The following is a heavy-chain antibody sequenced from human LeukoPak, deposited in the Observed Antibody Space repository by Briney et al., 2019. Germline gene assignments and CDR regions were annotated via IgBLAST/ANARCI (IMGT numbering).Heavy chain of an antibody. CDR1: RFTFSSYS. J-gene: IGHJ4*02. CDR2: ISTDSITT. D-gene: IGHD5-18*01. Sequence: GGSLRLSCAASRFTFSSYSMNWARQAPGKGLEWVSYISTDSITTYYADSVKGRFTISRDNAKNSLYLQMNSLRAEDTAVYYCAITPVTGRFDYWGQGTLVTVSS. V-gene: IGHV3-48*01. CDR3: AITPVTGRFDY.